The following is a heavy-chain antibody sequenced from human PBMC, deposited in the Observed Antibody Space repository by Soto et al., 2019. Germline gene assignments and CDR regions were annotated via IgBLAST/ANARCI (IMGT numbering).Heavy chain of an antibody. CDR3: ARPNIAAAGTAAFDY. J-gene: IGHJ4*02. D-gene: IGHD6-13*01. CDR1: GYSFTSYW. CDR2: IDPSDSYT. Sequence: GESLKISCKGSGYSFTSYWISWVRQMPGKGLEWMGRIDPSDSYTNYSPSFQGHVTISADKSISTAYLQWSSLKASDTAMYYCARPNIAAAGTAAFDYWGQGTLVTSPQ. V-gene: IGHV5-10-1*01.